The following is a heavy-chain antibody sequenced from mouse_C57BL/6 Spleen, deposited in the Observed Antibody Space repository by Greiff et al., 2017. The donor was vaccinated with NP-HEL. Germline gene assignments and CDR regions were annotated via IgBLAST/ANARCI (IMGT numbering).Heavy chain of an antibody. V-gene: IGHV1-55*01. J-gene: IGHJ3*01. D-gene: IGHD1-1*01. CDR3: AREDYYGSSRFAY. CDR1: GYTFTSYW. Sequence: QVQLQQPGAELVKPGASVKMSCKASGYTFTSYWITWVKQRPGQGLEWIGDIYPGSGSTNYNEKFKSKATLTVDTSSSTAYMQLSSLTSEDSAVYYGAREDYYGSSRFAYWGQGTLVTVSA. CDR2: IYPGSGST.